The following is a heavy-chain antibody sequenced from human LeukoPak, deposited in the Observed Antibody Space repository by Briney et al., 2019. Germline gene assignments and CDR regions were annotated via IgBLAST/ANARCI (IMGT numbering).Heavy chain of an antibody. Sequence: SETLSLTCTVSGGSISGYSWTWIRQPPGKGLEWIGYMYYSGSTKYNPSLRSRVTLSVDTSKNQFSLKLSPVTAADTAVYYCARLDSSGCLSVWGQGTLVTVSS. J-gene: IGHJ1*01. D-gene: IGHD6-19*01. CDR3: ARLDSSGCLSV. CDR2: MYYSGST. CDR1: GGSISGYS. V-gene: IGHV4-59*08.